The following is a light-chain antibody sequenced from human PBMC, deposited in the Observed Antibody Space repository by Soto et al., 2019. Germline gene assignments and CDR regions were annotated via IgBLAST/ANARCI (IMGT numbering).Light chain of an antibody. CDR2: GTS. CDR3: QQYGPSLPMYT. V-gene: IGKV3-20*01. J-gene: IGKJ2*01. CDR1: QSLSSIY. Sequence: EIVLTQSPGTLSLSPGERATLSCRTSQSLSSIYLAWYQQKPGQAPRLLIYGTSNRATGIPDRFSGSGSGTDFTLTISRLEPEDFAVYYRQQYGPSLPMYTFGQGTKLEIK.